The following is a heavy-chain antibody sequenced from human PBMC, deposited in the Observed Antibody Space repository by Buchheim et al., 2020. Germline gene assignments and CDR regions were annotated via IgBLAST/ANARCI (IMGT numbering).Heavy chain of an antibody. CDR1: GFPFSDYY. CDR2: ISTTSSYT. D-gene: IGHD3-16*01. J-gene: IGHJ4*02. CDR3: ARLQAGGNYFDL. V-gene: IGHV3-11*06. Sequence: QVLLVESGGGLVKPGGSLRLSCAASGFPFSDYYMTWIRQAPGVGLEWISYISTTSSYTNYAGSVKGRFTISRDNAKNSLSLQMNSLRAEDTAVYYCARLQAGGNYFDLWGQGT.